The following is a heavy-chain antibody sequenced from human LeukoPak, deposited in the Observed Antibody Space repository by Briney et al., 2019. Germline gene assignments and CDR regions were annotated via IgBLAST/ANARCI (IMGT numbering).Heavy chain of an antibody. J-gene: IGHJ4*02. CDR3: ATLPQAATNC. D-gene: IGHD2-2*01. CDR1: GFTFSSYA. V-gene: IGHV3-21*06. CDR2: ISGSSSDI. Sequence: PGGSLRLSCAASGFTFSSYAMSWVRQAPGKGLEWISSISGSSSDIHYTDSVKGRFTISRDNARNSLYLQMDSLRAEDTAVYYCATLPQAATNCWGQGTLVIVSS.